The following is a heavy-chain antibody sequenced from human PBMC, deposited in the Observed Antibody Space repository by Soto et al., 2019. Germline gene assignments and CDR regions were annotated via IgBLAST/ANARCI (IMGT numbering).Heavy chain of an antibody. J-gene: IGHJ4*02. V-gene: IGHV1-18*01. CDR1: GYTFTSYG. CDR2: ISAYNGNT. D-gene: IGHD6-13*01. CDR3: ARDRVLAAAGLKDFDY. Sequence: ASVKVSCKASGYTFTSYGISWVRQAPGQGLEWMGWISAYNGNTNYAQKLQGRVTMTTDTSTSTAYMELRSLRSDDTAVYYCARDRVLAAAGLKDFDYWGQGTLVTVS.